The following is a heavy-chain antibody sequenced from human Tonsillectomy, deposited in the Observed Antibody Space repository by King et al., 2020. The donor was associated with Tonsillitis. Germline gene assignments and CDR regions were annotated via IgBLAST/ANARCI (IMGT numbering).Heavy chain of an antibody. V-gene: IGHV7-4-1*02. Sequence: VQLVESGSELKKPGASVKVSCKASGYTFKNYAINWVRQAPGQGLEWMGWIDTNTGNPTYAQGFTGRFVFSLDTSVRTAYLQISSLKPEDTAIYYCARGVGGPYFGELTPVRFDYWGQGTLVTVSS. CDR3: ARGVGGPYFGELTPVRFDY. J-gene: IGHJ4*02. CDR2: IDTNTGNP. D-gene: IGHD3-10*01. CDR1: GYTFKNYA.